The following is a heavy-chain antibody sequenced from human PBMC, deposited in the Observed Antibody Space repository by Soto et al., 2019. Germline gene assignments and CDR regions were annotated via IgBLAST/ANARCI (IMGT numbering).Heavy chain of an antibody. D-gene: IGHD2-15*01. Sequence: PSETLSLTYSVSGGSISSSTYYWGWIRQPPGKGLEWIGSIYYSGSTYYNPPLKSRVTISVDTSKNQFSLKLYSVTAADTAVYFCARQIGGSCFDYWGQGTLVTVSS. J-gene: IGHJ4*02. CDR1: GGSISSSTYY. CDR3: ARQIGGSCFDY. CDR2: IYYSGST. V-gene: IGHV4-39*01.